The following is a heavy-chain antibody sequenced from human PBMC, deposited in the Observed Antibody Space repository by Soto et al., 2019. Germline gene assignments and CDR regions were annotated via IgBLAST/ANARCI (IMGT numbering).Heavy chain of an antibody. V-gene: IGHV3-30*03. J-gene: IGHJ6*02. CDR3: ARVVPAAMYYYYGMDV. Sequence: QVQLVESGGGVVQPGRSLRLSCAASGFTFSTYAMHWVRQAPGKGLEWVAVLSYDGSNKYYADSVKGRFTISRENSKNTLYLQMNSLRAEDTAVYYCARVVPAAMYYYYGMDVWGQGTTVTVSS. D-gene: IGHD2-2*01. CDR1: GFTFSTYA. CDR2: LSYDGSNK.